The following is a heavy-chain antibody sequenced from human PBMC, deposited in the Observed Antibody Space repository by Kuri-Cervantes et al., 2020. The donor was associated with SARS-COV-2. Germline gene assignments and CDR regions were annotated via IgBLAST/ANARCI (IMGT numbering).Heavy chain of an antibody. Sequence: GESLKISCAASGFTFRSCWMSWVRQAPGKGLEWVAAIKPEGGEKHYVDSVRGRFTISRDDAKNSLYLQMNSLRAEDTAVYYCARESGVDWGSDAFDIWGQGTMVTVSS. CDR2: IKPEGGEK. V-gene: IGHV3-7*01. CDR3: ARESGVDWGSDAFDI. D-gene: IGHD7-27*01. J-gene: IGHJ3*02. CDR1: GFTFRSCW.